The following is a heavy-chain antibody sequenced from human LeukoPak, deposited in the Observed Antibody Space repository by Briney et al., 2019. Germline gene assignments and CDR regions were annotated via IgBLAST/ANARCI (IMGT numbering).Heavy chain of an antibody. D-gene: IGHD3-22*01. J-gene: IGHJ3*02. CDR3: ARDGYDSSNDAFDI. CDR2: IYYSGST. Sequence: SQTLSLTCTVSGGSISSGGYYWSWIRQHPGKGLEWIGYIYYSGSTYYNPSLKSRVTISVDTSKNQFSLKLSSVTAADTAVYYCARDGYDSSNDAFDIWGQGTMVTVSS. CDR1: GGSISSGGYY. V-gene: IGHV4-31*03.